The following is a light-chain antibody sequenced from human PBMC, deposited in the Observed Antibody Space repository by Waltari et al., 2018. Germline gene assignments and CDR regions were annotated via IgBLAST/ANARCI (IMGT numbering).Light chain of an antibody. J-gene: IGKJ2*01. CDR1: QSVRNF. V-gene: IGKV3-20*01. Sequence: DIVLTQSPGTLSLSPGDRATLSCRASQSVRNFLAWYQQKPGQTPRLLIYGASSRATGIPDRFSGSGSGTDFILTINRLEPEDFAVYFCQQYSSSVMYTFGQGTKLEI. CDR2: GAS. CDR3: QQYSSSVMYT.